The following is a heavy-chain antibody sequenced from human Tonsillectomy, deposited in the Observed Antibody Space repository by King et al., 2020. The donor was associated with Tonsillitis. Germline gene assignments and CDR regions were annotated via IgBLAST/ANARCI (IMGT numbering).Heavy chain of an antibody. CDR2: MSGSGGTT. CDR1: GSTFSSDA. J-gene: IGHJ3*01. CDR3: VKGGMTTVTTKAFDV. D-gene: IGHD4-17*01. Sequence: VQLVESGGGLVQPGGSLRLSCVASGSTFSSDAMSWVRQDPGTGLEWVSIMSGSGGTTYYADSVWGRFTLPRDNTRNTVFLQMNGLGADDTAVYFCVKGGMTTVTTKAFDVWGQGTMVTVSS. V-gene: IGHV3-23*04.